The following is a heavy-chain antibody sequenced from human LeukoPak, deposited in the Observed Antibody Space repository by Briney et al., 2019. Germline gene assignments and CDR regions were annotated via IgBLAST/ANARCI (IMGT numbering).Heavy chain of an antibody. CDR3: ASFDLGYCSSTSCYPY. CDR2: IYYSGST. Sequence: PSETLSLTCTVSGASISSYYWSWIRQPPGKGLEWIGYIYYSGSTNYNPSLKSRVTISGDTSKNRISLKLSSVTAADTAVYYCASFDLGYCSSTSCYPYWGQGTLVTVSS. V-gene: IGHV4-59*08. D-gene: IGHD2-2*01. J-gene: IGHJ4*02. CDR1: GASISSYY.